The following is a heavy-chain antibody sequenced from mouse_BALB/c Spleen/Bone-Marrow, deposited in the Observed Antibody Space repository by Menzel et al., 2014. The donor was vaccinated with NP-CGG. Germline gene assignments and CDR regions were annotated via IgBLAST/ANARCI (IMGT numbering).Heavy chain of an antibody. CDR3: ARRVITTGPGFAY. Sequence: QLQQSGPELMKPGASVKISCKASGYSFTSYYMHWVKQSHGKSLAWIGYIDPFNGDTNYNQKFKGKATLTVDKSSSTTYMHLSSLTSEDSAVYYCARRVITTGPGFAYWGQGTLVTVSA. CDR2: IDPFNGDT. V-gene: IGHV1S135*01. CDR1: GYSFTSYY. J-gene: IGHJ3*01. D-gene: IGHD2-4*01.